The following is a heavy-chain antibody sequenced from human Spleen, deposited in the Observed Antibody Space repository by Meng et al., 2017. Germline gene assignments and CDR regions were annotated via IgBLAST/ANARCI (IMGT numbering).Heavy chain of an antibody. CDR3: TRYYFDP. CDR2: VRSVTKSYAT. J-gene: IGHJ5*02. V-gene: IGHV3-73*01. CDR1: GFSLSGSA. Sequence: GESLKISCVASGFSLSGSAIHWVRQASGRGLEWVGHVRSVTKSYATAYAASVKGRFTISRDDSKNTAYLQMSSLKIEDTAVYYCTRYYFDPWGQGTLVTVSS. D-gene: IGHD2/OR15-2a*01.